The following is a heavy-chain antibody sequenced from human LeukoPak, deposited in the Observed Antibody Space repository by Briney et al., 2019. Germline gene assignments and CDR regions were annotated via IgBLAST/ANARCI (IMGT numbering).Heavy chain of an antibody. CDR2: IYYSGST. Sequence: PSETLSLTCTVSGYSISSGYYWGWIRQPPGKGLEWIGYIYYSGSTYYNPSLKSRVTISVDTSKNQFSLKLSSVTAADTAVYYCARGKAAAGPIYYYYYYMDVWGKGTTVTVSS. D-gene: IGHD6-13*01. CDR1: GYSISSGYY. V-gene: IGHV4-38-2*02. CDR3: ARGKAAAGPIYYYYYYMDV. J-gene: IGHJ6*03.